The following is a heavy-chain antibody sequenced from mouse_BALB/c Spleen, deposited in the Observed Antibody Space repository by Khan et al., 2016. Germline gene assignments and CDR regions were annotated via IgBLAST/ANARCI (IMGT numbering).Heavy chain of an antibody. Sequence: EVKLEESGGGLVQPGGSLKLSCVASGFDFSRYWMSWVRQAPGKGLEWIGEINPASSTINYTPSLKDKFIISRDNAKNQLYLQMSKVRSEDTDLYYGARLHDYGRCAYWGQGTLVTVSA. D-gene: IGHD1-2*01. V-gene: IGHV4-1*02. CDR2: INPASSTI. J-gene: IGHJ3*01. CDR3: ARLHDYGRCAY. CDR1: GFDFSRYW.